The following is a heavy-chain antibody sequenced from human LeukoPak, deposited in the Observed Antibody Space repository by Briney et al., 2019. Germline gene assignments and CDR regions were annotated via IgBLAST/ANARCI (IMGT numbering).Heavy chain of an antibody. J-gene: IGHJ4*02. V-gene: IGHV3-74*01. CDR2: INSDGSST. CDR3: ARVTVVPADYFDY. D-gene: IGHD2-2*01. CDR1: GFTFSSYW. Sequence: GGSLRLSCAASGFTFSSYWMHWVRQAPGKVLVWVSRINSDGSSTSYADSVKGRFTISRDNAKNTLYLQMNSLRAEDTAVYYCARVTVVPADYFDYWGQGTLVTVSS.